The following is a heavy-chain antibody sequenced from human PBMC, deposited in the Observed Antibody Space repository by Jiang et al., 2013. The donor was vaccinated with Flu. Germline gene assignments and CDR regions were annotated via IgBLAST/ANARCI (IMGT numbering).Heavy chain of an antibody. Sequence: VQLLESGGDLVQPGGSLRLSCAASGFTFSNYAMTWVRQAPGMGLEWVAAITGSGGTAYYADTVKGRFSISRDNPKNTVYLHMRNLRAEDTAVYYCTKSTTYFDYGGFDYWGQGALVTASS. CDR1: GFTFSNYA. CDR3: TKSTTYFDYGGFDY. J-gene: IGHJ4*02. D-gene: IGHD3-9*01. CDR2: ITGSGGTA. V-gene: IGHV3-23*01.